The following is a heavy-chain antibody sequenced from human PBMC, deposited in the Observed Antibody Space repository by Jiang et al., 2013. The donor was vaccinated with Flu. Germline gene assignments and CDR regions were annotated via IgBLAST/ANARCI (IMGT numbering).Heavy chain of an antibody. D-gene: IGHD3-22*01. CDR2: IIPILGIA. CDR1: GGTFSSYT. CDR3: ARDLSPMEGYYDSSGYYGVGYFQH. Sequence: GAEVKKPGSSVKVSCKASGGTFSSYTISWVRQAPGQGLEWMGRIIPILGIANYAQKFQGRVTITADKSTSTAYMELSSLRSEDTAVYYCARDLSPMEGYYDSSGYYGVGYFQHWGQGTLVTVSS. V-gene: IGHV1-69*04. J-gene: IGHJ1*01.